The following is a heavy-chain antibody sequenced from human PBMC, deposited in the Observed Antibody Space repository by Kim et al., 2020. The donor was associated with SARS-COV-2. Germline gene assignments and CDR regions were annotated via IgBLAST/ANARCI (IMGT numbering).Heavy chain of an antibody. V-gene: IGHV3-49*03. CDR3: TRDSIGYDFGSYYGMDV. J-gene: IGHJ6*02. Sequence: GGSLRLSCTASGFTFGDYAMSWFRQAPGKGLEWVGFIRSKAYGGTTEYAASVKGRFTISRDDSKSIAYLQMNSLKTEDTAVYYCTRDSIGYDFGSYYGMDVWGQGTTVTVSS. CDR2: IRSKAYGGTT. D-gene: IGHD3-3*01. CDR1: GFTFGDYA.